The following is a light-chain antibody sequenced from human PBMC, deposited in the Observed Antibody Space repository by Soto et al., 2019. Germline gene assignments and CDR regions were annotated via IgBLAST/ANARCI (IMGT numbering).Light chain of an antibody. V-gene: IGKV1-5*03. Sequence: IQMTHSPSTLSASVRGRVTMTCRASQSISSWLAWYQQKPGKAPKLLIYKASSLESGVPSRFSGSGSGTEFTLTISSLQTDDFATYYCQQYNSYSRFGHGSKVGI. CDR1: QSISSW. CDR2: KAS. J-gene: IGKJ1*01. CDR3: QQYNSYSR.